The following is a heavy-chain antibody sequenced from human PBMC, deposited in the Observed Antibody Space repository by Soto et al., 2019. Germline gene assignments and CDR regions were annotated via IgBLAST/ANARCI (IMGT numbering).Heavy chain of an antibody. Sequence: PGGSLRLSCAASGFTFSSYAMHWVRQAPGKGLEYVSAISSNGGSTYYANSVKGRFTISRDNSKNTLYLQMGSLRAEDMAVYYCARVKVATIAAFDIWGQGTMVTVS. CDR1: GFTFSSYA. J-gene: IGHJ3*02. CDR3: ARVKVATIAAFDI. V-gene: IGHV3-64*01. CDR2: ISSNGGST. D-gene: IGHD5-12*01.